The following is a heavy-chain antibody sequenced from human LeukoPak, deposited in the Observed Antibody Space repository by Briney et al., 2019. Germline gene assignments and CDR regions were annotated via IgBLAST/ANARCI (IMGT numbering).Heavy chain of an antibody. J-gene: IGHJ4*02. Sequence: GGSLRLSCAASGFTFSSYAMSWVRQAPGKGLEWVANIKQDGSEKYYVDSVKGRFTISRDNAMNSLYLQMNSLRAEDTAVYYCAREVTPYYWGQGTLVTVSS. CDR2: IKQDGSEK. CDR1: GFTFSSYA. V-gene: IGHV3-7*01. CDR3: AREVTPYY. D-gene: IGHD2-21*02.